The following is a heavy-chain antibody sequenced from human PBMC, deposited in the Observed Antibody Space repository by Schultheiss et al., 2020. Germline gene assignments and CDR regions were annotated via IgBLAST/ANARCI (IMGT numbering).Heavy chain of an antibody. J-gene: IGHJ2*01. D-gene: IGHD6-19*01. Sequence: SETLSLTCTVSGGSISSSSYYWGWIRQPPGKGLEWIGSIYYSGSTYYNPSLKSRVTISVDTSKNQFSLKLSFVTAADTAVYYCARRIAVAGSVADWYFDLWGRGTLVTVSS. CDR2: IYYSGST. CDR3: ARRIAVAGSVADWYFDL. CDR1: GGSISSSSYY. V-gene: IGHV4-39*01.